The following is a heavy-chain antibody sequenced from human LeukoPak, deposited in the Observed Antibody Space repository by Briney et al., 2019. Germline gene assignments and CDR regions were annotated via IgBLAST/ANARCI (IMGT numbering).Heavy chain of an antibody. D-gene: IGHD3-10*01. CDR1: GLTFSSYG. Sequence: PGGSLRLSCAASGLTFSSYGMHWVRQAPGKGLEWVAVIWYDGSNKYYADSVKGRFTISRDNSKNTLYLQMNSLRAEDTAVYYCARGHYYGSGSYGTFDPWGQGTLVTVSS. J-gene: IGHJ5*02. CDR3: ARGHYYGSGSYGTFDP. V-gene: IGHV3-33*01. CDR2: IWYDGSNK.